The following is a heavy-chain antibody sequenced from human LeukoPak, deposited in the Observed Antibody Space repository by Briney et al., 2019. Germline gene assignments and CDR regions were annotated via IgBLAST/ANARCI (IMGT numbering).Heavy chain of an antibody. CDR2: IYYSGST. J-gene: IGHJ4*02. Sequence: PSETLSLTCTVSGSSISSGGYYWSWIRQHPGKGLEWIGYIYYSGSTYYNPSLKSRVTISVDTSKNQFSLKLSSVTAADTAVYYCARDRHGYFDYWGQATLVTVSS. V-gene: IGHV4-31*03. CDR1: GSSISSGGYY. CDR3: ARDRHGYFDY.